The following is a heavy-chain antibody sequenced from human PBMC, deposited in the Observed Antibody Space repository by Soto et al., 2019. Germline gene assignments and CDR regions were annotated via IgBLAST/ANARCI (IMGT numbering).Heavy chain of an antibody. CDR3: GKGSAATNYFYYATDV. J-gene: IGHJ6*02. V-gene: IGHV3-23*01. D-gene: IGHD2-15*01. CDR2: ISASGGST. CDR1: GFTFGIHA. Sequence: EVQLLASGGGLVQPGGSLRLSCAASGFTFGIHAMIWVRQAPGKGLEWVSFISASGGSTYYADSVKGRFTISRDNSKKTVYLQMNSPRGEDTAVYYCGKGSAATNYFYYATDVWGQGTTVTVSS.